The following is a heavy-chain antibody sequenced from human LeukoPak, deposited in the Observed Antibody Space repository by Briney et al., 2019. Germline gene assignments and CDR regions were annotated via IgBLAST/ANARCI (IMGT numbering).Heavy chain of an antibody. J-gene: IGHJ4*02. CDR2: ISGSGGST. D-gene: IGHD2-21*02. CDR1: GFTFSSYA. CDR3: AKSVTGGFDY. Sequence: PGGSLRLSCAASGFTFSSYAMSWVRRAPGRGLEWVPAISGSGGSTYYADSVKGRFTISRDNSKNTLYLQMNSLRAEDTAVYYCAKSVTGGFDYWGQGTLVTVSS. V-gene: IGHV3-23*01.